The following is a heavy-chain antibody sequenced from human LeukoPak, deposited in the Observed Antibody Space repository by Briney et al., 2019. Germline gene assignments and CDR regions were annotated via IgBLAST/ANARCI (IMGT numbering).Heavy chain of an antibody. J-gene: IGHJ4*02. CDR3: TKLAGIRGWFVYYFDY. Sequence: GGSLRLSCAASGFTFGTHAMTWVRQAPGKGLEWVSGMSGRGDTSYYADSVKGRFTISRDNSKNTLFLQMNSLRAEDTAVYYCTKLAGIRGWFVYYFDYWGQGTLVTVS. V-gene: IGHV3-23*01. CDR2: MSGRGDTS. CDR1: GFTFGTHA. D-gene: IGHD6-19*01.